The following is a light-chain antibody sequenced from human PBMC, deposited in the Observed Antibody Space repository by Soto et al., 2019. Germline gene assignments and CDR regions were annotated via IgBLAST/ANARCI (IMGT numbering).Light chain of an antibody. CDR2: AAS. J-gene: IGKJ1*01. CDR3: QQCYSSPRT. V-gene: IGKV1-39*01. CDR1: QSITTY. Sequence: DIQMTQSPSTLSASVGDRVTITCRASQSITTYVNWYQQKLGKAPTLLIYAASSLQSGVPSRCSGSGSGTDFTLTISSLQPEDFATYFCQQCYSSPRTFGQGTKVEI.